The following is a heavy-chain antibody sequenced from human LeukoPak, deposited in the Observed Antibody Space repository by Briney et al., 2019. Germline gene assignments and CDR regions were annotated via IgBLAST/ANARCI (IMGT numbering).Heavy chain of an antibody. CDR1: GYTFTSYA. CDR3: ARAAYSSSSPDY. J-gene: IGHJ4*02. V-gene: IGHV1-3*03. CDR2: INAGNGNT. Sequence: VASVKVSCKASGYTFTSYAMHWVRQAPGQRLEWMGWINAGNGNTKYSQEFQGRVTITRDTSASTAYMELSSLRSEDTAVYYCARAAYSSSSPDYWGQGTLVTVSS. D-gene: IGHD6-6*01.